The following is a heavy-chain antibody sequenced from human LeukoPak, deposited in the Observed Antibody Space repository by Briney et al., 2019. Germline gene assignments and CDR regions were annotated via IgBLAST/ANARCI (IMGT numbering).Heavy chain of an antibody. CDR1: GFTFDDYA. D-gene: IGHD2-15*01. CDR2: ISGDGGST. CDR3: AKGGLGYCSGGSRYSFGPALDY. V-gene: IGHV3-43*02. J-gene: IGHJ4*02. Sequence: GGSLRLSCAASGFTFDDYAMHWVRQAPGKGLEWVSLISGDGGSTYYADSVKGRFTISRDNSKNSLYLQMNSLRTEDTALYYCAKGGLGYCSGGSRYSFGPALDYWGQGTLVTVSS.